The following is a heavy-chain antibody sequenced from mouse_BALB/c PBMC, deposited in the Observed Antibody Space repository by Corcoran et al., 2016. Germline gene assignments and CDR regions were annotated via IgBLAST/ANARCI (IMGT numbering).Heavy chain of an antibody. CDR1: GFNIKDTY. D-gene: IGHD2-4*01. Sequence: EVQLQQSGAELVKPGASVKLSCTASGFNIKDTYMHWVKQRPEQGLEWIGRIDPANGNTKYDPKFQGKATITADTSSNTAYLQLSSLTSEDTAVYYCARGTTMITTSWFAYWGQGTLVTVSA. J-gene: IGHJ3*01. CDR3: ARGTTMITTSWFAY. V-gene: IGHV14-3*02. CDR2: IDPANGNT.